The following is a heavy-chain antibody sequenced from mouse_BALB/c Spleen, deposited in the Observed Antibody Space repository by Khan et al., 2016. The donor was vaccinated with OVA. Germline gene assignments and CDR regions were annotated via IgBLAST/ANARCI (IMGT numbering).Heavy chain of an antibody. Sequence: QIQLVQSGPELKKPGETVKISCKASGYTFTDYSMHWVKQAPGKGLQWMGWINTETGEPTYADDFKGRFAFSLETSASPAYLQINNLKNEDTATXFCARNFLYYYGSSPLADWGQGALVTVSA. J-gene: IGHJ3*01. CDR3: ARNFLYYYGSSPLAD. V-gene: IGHV9-2-1*01. CDR1: GYTFTDYS. D-gene: IGHD1-1*01. CDR2: INTETGEP.